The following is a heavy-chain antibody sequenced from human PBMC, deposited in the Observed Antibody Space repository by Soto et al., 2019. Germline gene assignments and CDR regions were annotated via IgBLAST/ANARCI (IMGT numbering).Heavy chain of an antibody. CDR2: VYRGERP. CDR3: ARVFENPGIFDQ. D-gene: IGHD3-16*01. V-gene: IGHV4-30-2*01. Sequence: PQTRCHRCAVSGGTISSAGYSWPWIRQPPGKGLEWIGYVYRGERPYYTPSLQSRVTISVDRSKSNFSLKLTSVTAADTAVYYCARVFENPGIFDQLVQGIQVT. J-gene: IGHJ4*02. CDR1: GGTISSAGYS.